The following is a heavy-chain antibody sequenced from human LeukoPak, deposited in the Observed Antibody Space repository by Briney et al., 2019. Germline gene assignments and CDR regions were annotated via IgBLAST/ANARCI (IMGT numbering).Heavy chain of an antibody. CDR1: GGSISSGSYY. D-gene: IGHD6-19*01. CDR2: IYTSGST. CDR3: ASSIHGSGGGD. J-gene: IGHJ4*02. Sequence: SETLSLTCTVSGGSISSGSYYWSWIRQPAGKGLEWIGRIYTSGSTNYNPSLKSRVTISVDTSKNQFSLKLSSVTAADTAVYYCASSIHGSGGGDWGQGTLVTVSS. V-gene: IGHV4-61*02.